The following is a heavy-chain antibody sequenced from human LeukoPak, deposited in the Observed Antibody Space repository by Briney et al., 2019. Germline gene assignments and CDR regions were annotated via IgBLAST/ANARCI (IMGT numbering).Heavy chain of an antibody. V-gene: IGHV1-69*13. CDR2: IIPIFGTA. D-gene: IGHD1-26*01. CDR1: GGTFSSYA. J-gene: IGHJ4*02. CDR3: ARAGSVGAIQEAFDY. Sequence: ALVKVSCKASGGTFSSYAIGWVRQAPGQGLEWMGGIIPIFGTANYAQKFQGRVTITADESTSTAYMELSSLRSEDTAVYYCARAGSVGAIQEAFDYWGQGTLVTVSS.